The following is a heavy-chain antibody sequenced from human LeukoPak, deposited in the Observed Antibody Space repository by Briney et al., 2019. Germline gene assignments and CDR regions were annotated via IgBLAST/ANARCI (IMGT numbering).Heavy chain of an antibody. CDR3: ARVPSWKGYMDV. Sequence: GSVKVSCKASGYTFTSYGISWGRQAPGQGLEWMGWISAYNGNTNYAQKLQGRVTMTTDTSTSTAYMELRSLRSDDTAVYYCARVPSWKGYMDVWGKGTTVTVSS. V-gene: IGHV1-18*01. D-gene: IGHD1-1*01. CDR1: GYTFTSYG. CDR2: ISAYNGNT. J-gene: IGHJ6*03.